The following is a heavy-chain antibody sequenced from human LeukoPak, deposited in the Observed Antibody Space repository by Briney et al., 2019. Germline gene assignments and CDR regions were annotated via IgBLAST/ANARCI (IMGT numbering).Heavy chain of an antibody. J-gene: IGHJ4*02. D-gene: IGHD3-16*01. Sequence: GGSLRLSCAASGFILSNYDMSWVRQAPGRGLEWVSSLSGSGSSTYYADSVRGRFTISRDRSKNTLYVRMNSLRAEDTAVYYCAKGRYYFDYWGQGTLVTVSS. CDR2: LSGSGSST. CDR3: AKGRYYFDY. CDR1: GFILSNYD. V-gene: IGHV3-23*01.